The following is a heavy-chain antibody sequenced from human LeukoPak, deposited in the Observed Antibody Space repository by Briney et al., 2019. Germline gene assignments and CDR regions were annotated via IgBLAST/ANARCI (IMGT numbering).Heavy chain of an antibody. Sequence: GRSLRLSCAASGFSFSNFGMHWVRQAPGKGLEWVAVISYDGSNKYFADSVKGRFTISRDNSKNTLYLQMNSLRAEDTAVYYCAKPIAPYYYDSSGYPGPFDIWGQGTMVTVSS. CDR1: GFSFSNFG. CDR2: ISYDGSNK. V-gene: IGHV3-30*18. CDR3: AKPIAPYYYDSSGYPGPFDI. D-gene: IGHD3-22*01. J-gene: IGHJ3*02.